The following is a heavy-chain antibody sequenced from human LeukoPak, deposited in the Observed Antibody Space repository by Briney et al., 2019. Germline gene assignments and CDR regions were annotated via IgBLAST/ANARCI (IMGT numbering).Heavy chain of an antibody. CDR1: GYTFTSYG. CDR2: ISAYNGNT. Sequence: ASVKVSCKASGYTFTSYGISWVRQAPGQGLEWMGWISAYNGNTNYAQKLQGRVTMTTDTSTSTAYMELRSLRSDDTAVYYCARAGGSGSYYFTTIDYWGQGTLVTVSS. J-gene: IGHJ4*02. D-gene: IGHD3-10*01. V-gene: IGHV1-18*01. CDR3: ARAGGSGSYYFTTIDY.